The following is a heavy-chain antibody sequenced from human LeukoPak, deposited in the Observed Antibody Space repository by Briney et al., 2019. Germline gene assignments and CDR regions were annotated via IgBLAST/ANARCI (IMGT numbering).Heavy chain of an antibody. D-gene: IGHD3-10*01. CDR1: GYTLTEFS. Sequence: ASVKVSCKVSGYTLTEFSMHWVRQAPGKGLEWMGGFDPEDGETIYAQELQGRVTMTKDTSTDTAYMELSSLRSEDTAVYYCARGRGASDYMDVWGKGTTVTVSS. J-gene: IGHJ6*03. V-gene: IGHV1-24*01. CDR2: FDPEDGET. CDR3: ARGRGASDYMDV.